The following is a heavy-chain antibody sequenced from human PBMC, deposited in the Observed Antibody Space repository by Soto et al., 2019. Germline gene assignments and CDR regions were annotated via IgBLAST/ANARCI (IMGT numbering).Heavy chain of an antibody. CDR3: ARDGDLTGLDY. V-gene: IGHV1-69*08. CDR1: GGTFSSYT. J-gene: IGHJ4*02. CDR2: IIPILGIA. D-gene: IGHD3-9*01. Sequence: QVQLVQSGAEVKKPGSSVKVSCKASGGTFSSYTISWVRQAPGQGLEWMGRIIPILGIANYAQKFQGRVTXTXXKSTSTAYMELSSLRSEDTAVYYCARDGDLTGLDYWGQGTLVTVSS.